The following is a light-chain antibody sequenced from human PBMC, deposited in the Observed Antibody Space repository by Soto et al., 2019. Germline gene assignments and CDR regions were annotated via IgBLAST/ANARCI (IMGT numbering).Light chain of an antibody. Sequence: EIVLTQSPGTLSLSPGERATLSCRASQSVRSSYLAWYQQKPGQAPRLLIYGASIRATGIPDRFGGSGSGTDFTLTISRLEPEDFAVYYCQQYNNWPQTFGQGTKVDIK. CDR3: QQYNNWPQT. J-gene: IGKJ1*01. CDR2: GAS. V-gene: IGKV3-20*01. CDR1: QSVRSSY.